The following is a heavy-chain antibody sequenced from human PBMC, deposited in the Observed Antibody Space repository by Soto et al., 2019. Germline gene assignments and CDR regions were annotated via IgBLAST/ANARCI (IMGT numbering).Heavy chain of an antibody. D-gene: IGHD4-4*01. V-gene: IGHV1-69*02. J-gene: IGHJ6*03. CDR2: IIPILGIA. Sequence: QVQLVQSGAEVKKPGSSVKVSCKASGGTFSSYTISWVRQAPGQGLEWMERIIPILGIANYAQKFQGRVTITADKSTSTAYMELSSLRSEDTAVYYCARGPSNYIYYYYMDVWGKGTTVTVSS. CDR3: ARGPSNYIYYYYMDV. CDR1: GGTFSSYT.